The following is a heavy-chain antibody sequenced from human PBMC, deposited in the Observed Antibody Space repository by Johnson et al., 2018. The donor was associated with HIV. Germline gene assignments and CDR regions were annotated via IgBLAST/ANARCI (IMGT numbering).Heavy chain of an antibody. CDR1: GFTISNNS. CDR3: ARDRGGYYYDSNGLDAFDI. V-gene: IGHV3-11*04. CDR2: IKSGGKTI. D-gene: IGHD3-22*01. Sequence: VQVVESGGGLVQPGGSLRLSCAASGFTISNNSMSWIRQAPGKGLAWVSYIKSGGKTIYYADSVKGRFNISRDNAKNSLFLQMNSLRAEDTAVFYCARDRGGYYYDSNGLDAFDIWGQGTMVTVSS. J-gene: IGHJ3*02.